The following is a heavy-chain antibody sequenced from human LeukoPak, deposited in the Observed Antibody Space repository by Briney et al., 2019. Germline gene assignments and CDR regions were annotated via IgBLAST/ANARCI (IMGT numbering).Heavy chain of an antibody. CDR1: GGSISSYY. V-gene: IGHV4-59*08. CDR2: IYYSGST. CDR3: ARLVADYGDYVGHFDY. J-gene: IGHJ4*02. D-gene: IGHD4-17*01. Sequence: SETLSLTCTVSGGSISSYYWSWIRQPPGKGLEWIGYIYYSGSTNYNPSLKSRVTISADTSKNQFSLKLSSVTAADTAVYYCARLVADYGDYVGHFDYWGQGTLVTVSS.